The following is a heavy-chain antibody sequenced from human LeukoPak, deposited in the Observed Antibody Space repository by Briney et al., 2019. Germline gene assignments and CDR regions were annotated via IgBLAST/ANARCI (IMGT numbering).Heavy chain of an antibody. Sequence: GGSLRLSCAASGFTFSSYSMNWVRQAPGKGLEWVSSISSSSSYIYYADSVKGRFTISRDNAKNSLYPQMNSLRAEDTAVYYCARDPISYSSGWSSDWGQGTLVTVSS. J-gene: IGHJ4*02. CDR3: ARDPISYSSGWSSD. CDR2: ISSSSSYI. D-gene: IGHD6-19*01. CDR1: GFTFSSYS. V-gene: IGHV3-21*01.